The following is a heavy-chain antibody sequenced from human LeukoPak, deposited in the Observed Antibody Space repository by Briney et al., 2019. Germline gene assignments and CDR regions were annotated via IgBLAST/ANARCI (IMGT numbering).Heavy chain of an antibody. V-gene: IGHV4-31*03. CDR3: ARGGGRSSYYYYGMDV. CDR1: GGSISSGGYY. D-gene: IGHD2-15*01. J-gene: IGHJ6*02. CDR2: ICYSGST. Sequence: SETLSLTCTVSGGSISSGGYYWSWIRQHPGKGLEWIGYICYSGSTYYNPSLKSRVTISVDTSKNQFSLKLSSVTAADTAVYYCARGGGRSSYYYYGMDVWGQGTTVTVSS.